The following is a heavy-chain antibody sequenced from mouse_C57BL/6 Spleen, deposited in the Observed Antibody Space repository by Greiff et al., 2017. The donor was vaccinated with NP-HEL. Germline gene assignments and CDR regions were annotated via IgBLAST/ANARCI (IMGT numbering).Heavy chain of an antibody. CDR2: IYPRSGNT. CDR1: GYTFTSYG. D-gene: IGHD1-1*01. V-gene: IGHV1-81*01. Sequence: QVQLKESGAELARPGASVKLSCKASGYTFTSYGISWVKQRTGQGLECIGEIYPRSGNTYYNEKFKGKATLTADKSSSTAYMELRSLTSEDSAVYFCARGAYGSSYAAYWGQGTLVTVSA. CDR3: ARGAYGSSYAAY. J-gene: IGHJ3*01.